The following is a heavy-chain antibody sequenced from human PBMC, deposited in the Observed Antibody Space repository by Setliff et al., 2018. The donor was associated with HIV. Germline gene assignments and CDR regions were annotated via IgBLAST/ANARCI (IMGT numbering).Heavy chain of an antibody. D-gene: IGHD1-26*01. CDR2: INPNSGGT. V-gene: IGHV1-2*06. Sequence: GASVNVSCKASGYTFTGYFIHWVRQAPGQGLEWMGRINPNSGGTNYAQKLQGRVTMTTDTSTSTAYMELRSLRSDDTAVYYCARDLAPHSGPDAFDIWGQGTMVTVSS. CDR1: GYTFTGYF. CDR3: ARDLAPHSGPDAFDI. J-gene: IGHJ3*02.